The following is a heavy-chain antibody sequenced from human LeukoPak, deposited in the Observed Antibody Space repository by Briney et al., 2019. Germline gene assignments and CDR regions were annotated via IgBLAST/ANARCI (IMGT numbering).Heavy chain of an antibody. Sequence: PSETLSLTCAVSGGSFTIYSWSWIRQSPGKGLEWLGDIDHSGSTNYNPSLKNRVSMAVDTSKKQFSLKMNSVTAADTAVYFCARGRVAAYAFDYWGQGTLVTISS. CDR3: ARGRVAAYAFDY. D-gene: IGHD1-26*01. J-gene: IGHJ4*02. V-gene: IGHV4-34*01. CDR1: GGSFTIYS. CDR2: IDHSGST.